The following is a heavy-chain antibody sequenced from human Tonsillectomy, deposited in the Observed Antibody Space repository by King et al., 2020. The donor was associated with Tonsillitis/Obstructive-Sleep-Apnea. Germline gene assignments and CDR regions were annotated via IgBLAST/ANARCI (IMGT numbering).Heavy chain of an antibody. V-gene: IGHV4-34*01. CDR2: INNSGST. CDR3: ARGSRFLEWLLGGNWFDP. Sequence: VQLQQWGAGLLKPSETLSLTCAVYGGSFSGYYWSWSRQPPGKGLEWSGEINNSGSTNYNPSLKSRVTISVDTSKNQFSLKLSSVTAADTAVYYCARGSRFLEWLLGGNWFDPWGQGTLVTVSS. D-gene: IGHD3-3*01. CDR1: GGSFSGYY. J-gene: IGHJ5*02.